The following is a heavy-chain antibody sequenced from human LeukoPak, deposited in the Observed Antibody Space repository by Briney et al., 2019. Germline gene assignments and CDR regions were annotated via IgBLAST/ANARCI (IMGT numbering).Heavy chain of an antibody. CDR2: TYPGDSDT. J-gene: IGHJ5*02. Sequence: GESLKISCKGSGYSFTSYWIGWVRQLPGKGLEWMGITYPGDSDTRYSPSFQGQVTISADKSISTAYLQWSSLKASDTAMYYCARGEYYDFWSGYFVAPYNWFDPWGQGTLVTVSS. CDR1: GYSFTSYW. D-gene: IGHD3-3*01. CDR3: ARGEYYDFWSGYFVAPYNWFDP. V-gene: IGHV5-51*01.